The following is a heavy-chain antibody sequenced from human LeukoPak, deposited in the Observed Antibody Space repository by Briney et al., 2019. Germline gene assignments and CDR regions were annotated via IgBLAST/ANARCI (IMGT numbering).Heavy chain of an antibody. CDR2: ISGSGDST. CDR3: AEDQGVHLFDI. J-gene: IGHJ3*02. D-gene: IGHD2-21*01. V-gene: IGHV3-23*01. CDR1: GFTFSSYA. Sequence: GGSLRLSCAASGFTFSSYAMSWVRQAPGKGLEWVSAISGSGDSTYHADSVKGRFTISRDNSKNTLYLQMNSLRAEDTAVYYCAEDQGVHLFDIWGHGTMVTASS.